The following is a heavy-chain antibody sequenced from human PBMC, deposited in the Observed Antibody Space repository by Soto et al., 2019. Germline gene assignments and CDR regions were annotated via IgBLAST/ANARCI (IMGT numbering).Heavy chain of an antibody. D-gene: IGHD6-19*01. CDR3: AKVPTVAGNSVYYGMDV. Sequence: GGSLRLSCAASGFTFSSYATSWVRQAPGRGLEWVSAISGSGGSTYYADSVKGRFTISRDNSKNTLYLQMNSLRAEDTAVYYCAKVPTVAGNSVYYGMDVWGQGTTVTVSS. J-gene: IGHJ6*02. CDR1: GFTFSSYA. CDR2: ISGSGGST. V-gene: IGHV3-23*01.